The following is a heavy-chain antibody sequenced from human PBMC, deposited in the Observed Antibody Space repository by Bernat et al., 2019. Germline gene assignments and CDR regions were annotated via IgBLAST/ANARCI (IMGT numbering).Heavy chain of an antibody. CDR1: GGSIGSYY. CDR3: ARAPGITAAAHPRFDY. Sequence: QVQLQQWGAGLLKPSETLSLTCAVSGGSIGSYYWTWIRQPPGKGLEWIGYIYYTGSTNYNPSLKSRVTISVDTSKKQVSLKLSSVTAADAAVYYCARAPGITAAAHPRFDYWGQGTLVTVSS. J-gene: IGHJ4*02. V-gene: IGHV4-59*01. CDR2: IYYTGST. D-gene: IGHD6-25*01.